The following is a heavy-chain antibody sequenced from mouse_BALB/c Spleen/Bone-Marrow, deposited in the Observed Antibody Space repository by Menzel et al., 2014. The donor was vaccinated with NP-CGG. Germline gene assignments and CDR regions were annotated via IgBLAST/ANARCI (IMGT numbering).Heavy chain of an antibody. Sequence: EVKLVESGTGLVKPSQSLSLTCTVTGYSITNDYAWNWIRQFPGNKLEWMGYIAYGGITRYNPSLKSRISITRDTSKNQFFLQLNSVTPEDTASYYCARSGGSGFFYYFDYWGQGTTLTVPS. CDR3: ARSGGSGFFYYFDY. D-gene: IGHD1-1*01. J-gene: IGHJ2*01. V-gene: IGHV3-2*02. CDR2: IAYGGIT. CDR1: GYSITNDYA.